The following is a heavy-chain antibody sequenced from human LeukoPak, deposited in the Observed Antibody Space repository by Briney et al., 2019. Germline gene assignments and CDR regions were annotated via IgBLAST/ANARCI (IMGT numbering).Heavy chain of an antibody. D-gene: IGHD2-15*01. CDR2: ISAYNGNT. J-gene: IGHJ4*02. CDR1: GYSFTSYG. Sequence: PGASAKVSCKASGYSFTSYGISWVRQAPGQGLEWMGWISAYNGNTNYAQRLQGRVTMTTDTSTSTAYMELRSPTSDDTAVYYCARVPSGGPFDYWGQGTLVTVSS. V-gene: IGHV1-18*01. CDR3: ARVPSGGPFDY.